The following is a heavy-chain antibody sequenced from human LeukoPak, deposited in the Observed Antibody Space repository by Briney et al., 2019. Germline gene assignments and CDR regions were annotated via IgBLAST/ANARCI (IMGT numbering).Heavy chain of an antibody. D-gene: IGHD3-3*01. CDR3: ARQRRDFGVVTTFDY. J-gene: IGHJ4*02. V-gene: IGHV6-1*01. Sequence: SQTLSLTCAISGDSVSSNSAAWNWIRQSPSRGLEWLGRTYYRSKWYNDYAVSVKSRITINPDTSKNQFSLKLSSVTAADTAVYYCARQRRDFGVVTTFDYWGQGTLVTVSS. CDR1: GDSVSSNSAA. CDR2: TYYRSKWYN.